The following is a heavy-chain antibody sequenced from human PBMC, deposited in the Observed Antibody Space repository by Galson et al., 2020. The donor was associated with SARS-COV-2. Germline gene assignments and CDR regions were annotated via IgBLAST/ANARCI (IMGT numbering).Heavy chain of an antibody. CDR3: ATYYYDSGGYNFGAYYNYMDV. CDR1: GFTFSSYT. J-gene: IGHJ6*03. CDR2: ISSGSSYI. Sequence: GGSLRLSCVASGFTFSSYTMNWVRQAPGKGLEWVSSISSGSSYIYYADSVKGRFTISRDNAKKSLYLQMNSLRAEDMAVYYCATYYYDSGGYNFGAYYNYMDVWGKGTTVTVS. D-gene: IGHD3-22*01. V-gene: IGHV3-21*01.